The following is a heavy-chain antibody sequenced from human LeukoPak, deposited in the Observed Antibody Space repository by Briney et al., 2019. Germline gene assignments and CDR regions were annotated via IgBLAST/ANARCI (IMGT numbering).Heavy chain of an antibody. J-gene: IGHJ6*04. CDR1: GFTFSDYN. CDR3: AELGITMIGGV. CDR2: IKHDGTEI. Sequence: GGSLRLSCAASGFTFSDYNMRWIRQAPGKGLEWVANIKHDGTEIWYVDSVKGRFTISRDNAKNSLFLQMNSLRAEDTAVYYCAELGITMIGGVWGKGTTVTISS. V-gene: IGHV3-7*01. D-gene: IGHD3-10*02.